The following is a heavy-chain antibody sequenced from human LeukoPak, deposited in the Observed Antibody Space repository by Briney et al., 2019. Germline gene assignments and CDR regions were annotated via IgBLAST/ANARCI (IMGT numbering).Heavy chain of an antibody. J-gene: IGHJ4*02. V-gene: IGHV3-30*02. CDR2: IRYDGSNK. CDR1: GFTLRSYT. D-gene: IGHD3-9*01. Sequence: GGSLRLSCAASGFTLRSYTMNWVRQAPGKGLEWVAFIRYDGSNKYYADSVKGRFTISRDNSKNTLYLQMNSLRAEDTAVYYCAKGRYFDTPFDYWGQGTLVTVSS. CDR3: AKGRYFDTPFDY.